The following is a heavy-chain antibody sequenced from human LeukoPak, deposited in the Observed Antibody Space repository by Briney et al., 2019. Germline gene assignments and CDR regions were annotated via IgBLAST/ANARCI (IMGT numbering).Heavy chain of an antibody. CDR2: ISYDGSNK. V-gene: IGHV3-30*03. D-gene: IGHD3-16*01. CDR3: ARAKGGAFDY. Sequence: PGGSLRLSCAASGFTFSSYGMHWVRQAPGKGLEWVAVISYDGSNKYYADSVKGRFTISRDNSKNTLYLQMNSLRAEGTAVYYCARAKGGAFDYWGQGTLVTVSS. J-gene: IGHJ4*02. CDR1: GFTFSSYG.